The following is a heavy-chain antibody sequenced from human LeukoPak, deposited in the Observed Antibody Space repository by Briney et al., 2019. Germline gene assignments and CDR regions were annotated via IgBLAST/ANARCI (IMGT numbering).Heavy chain of an antibody. CDR1: GGSFSGYY. Sequence: SETLSLTCAVYGGSFSGYYWSWIRQPPGKGLEWIGEINHSGSTNYNPSLKSRVTISVDTSKYQFSLKLSSVTAADTAVYYCARVTITMVRGVRAPRHNWFDPWGQGTLVTVSS. D-gene: IGHD3-10*01. V-gene: IGHV4-34*01. CDR3: ARVTITMVRGVRAPRHNWFDP. J-gene: IGHJ5*02. CDR2: INHSGST.